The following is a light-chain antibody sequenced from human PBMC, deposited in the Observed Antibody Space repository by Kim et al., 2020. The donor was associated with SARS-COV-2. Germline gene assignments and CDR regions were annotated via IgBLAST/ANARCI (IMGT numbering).Light chain of an antibody. J-gene: IGKJ4*01. CDR2: GAF. CDR1: QSVTSTH. Sequence: EIVLAQSPGTLSLSPGERATLSCRASQSVTSTHLAWYQQKPGQAPRLLIYGAFNRATGIPDRFSGSESGTDFTLTISRLEPEDFAVYYCQHYGGSSLTFGGGTKVDIK. V-gene: IGKV3-20*01. CDR3: QHYGGSSLT.